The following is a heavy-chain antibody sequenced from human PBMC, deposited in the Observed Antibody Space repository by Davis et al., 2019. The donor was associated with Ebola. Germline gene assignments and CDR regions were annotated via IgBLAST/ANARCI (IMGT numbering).Heavy chain of an antibody. CDR1: GFTFSSYS. J-gene: IGHJ6*02. D-gene: IGHD3-22*01. V-gene: IGHV3-21*01. Sequence: GGSLRLSCAASGFTFSSYSMNWVRQAPGKGLEWVSSISSSSSYIYYADSVKGRFTISRDNAKNSLYLQMNSLRAEDTAVYYCARGSSGYPYYYYYYGMDVWGQGTTVTVSS. CDR3: ARGSSGYPYYYYYYGMDV. CDR2: ISSSSSYI.